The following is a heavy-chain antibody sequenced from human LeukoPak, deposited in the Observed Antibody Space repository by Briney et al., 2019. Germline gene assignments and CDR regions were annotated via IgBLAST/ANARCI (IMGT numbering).Heavy chain of an antibody. Sequence: GGSLRLSCAASGFTFSSYGMHWVRQAPGKGLEWVAVMWYDGSNKYYADSVKGRFTISRDNSKNTLYLQMNSLRAEDTAVYYCARDPSRDYGDYAPWGQGTLVTVSS. CDR1: GFTFSSYG. V-gene: IGHV3-33*08. J-gene: IGHJ4*02. D-gene: IGHD4-17*01. CDR2: MWYDGSNK. CDR3: ARDPSRDYGDYAP.